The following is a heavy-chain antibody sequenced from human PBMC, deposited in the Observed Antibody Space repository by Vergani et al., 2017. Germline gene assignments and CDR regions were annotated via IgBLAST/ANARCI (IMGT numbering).Heavy chain of an antibody. CDR2: ISSSSSYI. V-gene: IGHV3-21*01. Sequence: EVQLLESGGGLVQPGGSLRLSCAASGFTFSSYSMNWVRQAPGKGLEWVSSISSSSSYIYYADSVKGRFTISRDNAKNSLYLQMNSLRAEDTAVYYCARDIHRYGYTKAEYNWFDPWGQGTLVTVSS. CDR1: GFTFSSYS. D-gene: IGHD5-18*01. J-gene: IGHJ5*02. CDR3: ARDIHRYGYTKAEYNWFDP.